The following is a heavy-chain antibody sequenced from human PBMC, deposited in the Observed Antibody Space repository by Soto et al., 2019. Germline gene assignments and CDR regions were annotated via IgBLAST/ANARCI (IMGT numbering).Heavy chain of an antibody. Sequence: QVQLVQSGAEVKKPGSSVKVSCKASGGTFSSYAISWVRQAPGQGLEWMGGSIPIFGTANYAQKFQGRVTITADKSTSTAYMELSSLRSEDTAVYYCARGGNYSVAYYYYGMDVWGQGTTVTVSS. V-gene: IGHV1-69*06. J-gene: IGHJ6*02. D-gene: IGHD1-7*01. CDR2: SIPIFGTA. CDR3: ARGGNYSVAYYYYGMDV. CDR1: GGTFSSYA.